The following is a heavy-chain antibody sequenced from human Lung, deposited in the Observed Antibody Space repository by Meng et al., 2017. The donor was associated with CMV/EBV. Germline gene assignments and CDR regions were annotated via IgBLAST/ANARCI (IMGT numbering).Heavy chain of an antibody. CDR2: IYYSGST. V-gene: IGHV4-39*07. CDR1: GGSISSSSYY. D-gene: IGHD3-3*01. J-gene: IGHJ6*02. CDR3: ARVSREEWLLCYYYFGMDV. Sequence: SETLSLXCTVSGGSISSSSYYWGWIRQPPGKGLEWIGSIYYSGSTYYNPSLKSRVTISVDTSKNQFSLKLSSVTAADTAVYYCARVSREEWLLCYYYFGMDVWGQGTTVTVSS.